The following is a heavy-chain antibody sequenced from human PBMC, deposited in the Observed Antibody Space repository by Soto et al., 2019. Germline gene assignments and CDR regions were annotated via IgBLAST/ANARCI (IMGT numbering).Heavy chain of an antibody. CDR1: GGTFSNYA. CDR2: IIPFLGTP. J-gene: IGHJ6*02. V-gene: IGHV1-69*01. CDR3: ARGPYGSGTAPLYGMDV. D-gene: IGHD3-10*01. Sequence: QVQLVQSGAEVKKPGSSVKVSCKASGGTFSNYAISWVRQAPGLGLEWMGGIIPFLGTPNYAQKFQDKITIIADESTSTAYMELSSLRSEDTAVCYCARGPYGSGTAPLYGMDVWGQGTTVTVSS.